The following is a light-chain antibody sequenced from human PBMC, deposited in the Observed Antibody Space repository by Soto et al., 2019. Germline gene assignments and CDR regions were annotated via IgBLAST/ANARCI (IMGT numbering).Light chain of an antibody. V-gene: IGKV3-15*01. CDR2: GAS. CDR3: QQYNNWNT. J-gene: IGKJ2*01. Sequence: EIVMTQSPATLSVSPGERATLSGRASQSVSSNLAWYQQKPGQAPRLLIYGASTRATGIPARFSGSGSGTEFTLTISSLQSEDFAVYYCQQYNNWNTFGQGTKLEIK. CDR1: QSVSSN.